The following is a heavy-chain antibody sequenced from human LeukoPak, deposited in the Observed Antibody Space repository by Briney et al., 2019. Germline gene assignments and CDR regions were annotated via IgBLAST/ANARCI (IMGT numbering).Heavy chain of an antibody. CDR2: IASDGSST. CDR3: ARGRPHGNDY. Sequence: GGSLRLSCAASGFTFNDYWMHWVRQAPGKGLVWVSRIASDGSSTTYADSVKGRFSISRDNAKNTLYLQMNSLRVEDTAVYYCARGRPHGNDYWGQGTLVTVSS. CDR1: GFTFNDYW. J-gene: IGHJ4*02. D-gene: IGHD2-15*01. V-gene: IGHV3-74*01.